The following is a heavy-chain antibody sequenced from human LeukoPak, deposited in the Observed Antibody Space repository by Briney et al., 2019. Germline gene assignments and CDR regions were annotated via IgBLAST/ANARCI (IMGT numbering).Heavy chain of an antibody. CDR3: ARRLYSGWIDP. CDR2: IYSGGST. Sequence: GGSLRLSCAASGFTVSSNYMSWVRQAPGKGLEWVSVIYSGGSTYYADSVKGRFTISRDNSKNTLYLQMNSLRAEDTAVYYCARRLYSGWIDPWGQGTLVTVSS. CDR1: GFTVSSNY. V-gene: IGHV3-53*01. D-gene: IGHD4-11*01. J-gene: IGHJ5*02.